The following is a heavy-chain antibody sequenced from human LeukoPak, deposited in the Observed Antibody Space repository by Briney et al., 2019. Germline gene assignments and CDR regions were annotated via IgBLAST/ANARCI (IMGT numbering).Heavy chain of an antibody. J-gene: IGHJ4*02. CDR3: ARGEMATIMPFDY. D-gene: IGHD5-24*01. V-gene: IGHV1-2*02. CDR2: INPNSGAT. CDR1: GYTFTGYY. Sequence: SVKVSCKASGYTFTGYYMHWVRQAPGQGLEWTGWINPNSGATNYAQKFQGRVTMTRDTSISTAYMEVSRLTSDDTSVYYCARGEMATIMPFDYWGQGTLVTV.